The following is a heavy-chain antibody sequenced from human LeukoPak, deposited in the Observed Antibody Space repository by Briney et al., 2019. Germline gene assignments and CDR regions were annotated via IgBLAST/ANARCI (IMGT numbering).Heavy chain of an antibody. CDR1: GFTFSSYA. J-gene: IGHJ4*02. D-gene: IGHD4-23*01. V-gene: IGHV3-23*01. Sequence: PGGSLRLSCAASGFTFSSYAMSWVRQAPGKGLEWVSAISGSGGSTYYADSVKGRFTISRDNSKNTLYLQMNSLRAEDTAVYYCVSYGGKLGNFDYWGRGTLVTISS. CDR3: VSYGGKLGNFDY. CDR2: ISGSGGST.